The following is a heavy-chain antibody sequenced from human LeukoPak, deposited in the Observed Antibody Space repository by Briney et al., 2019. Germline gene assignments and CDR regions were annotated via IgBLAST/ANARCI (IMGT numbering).Heavy chain of an antibody. D-gene: IGHD3-10*01. CDR3: ARDWFGELI. J-gene: IGHJ4*02. CDR2: IRHDSSDI. Sequence: GESLRLSCAASGFTFSTYSMNWVRQAPGKGLEWISFIRHDSSDIYYADSVKGRFTISRDNAKNSLYPQMNSLRVEDTAVYYCARDWFGELIWGQGTLVTVSS. V-gene: IGHV3-48*01. CDR1: GFTFSTYS.